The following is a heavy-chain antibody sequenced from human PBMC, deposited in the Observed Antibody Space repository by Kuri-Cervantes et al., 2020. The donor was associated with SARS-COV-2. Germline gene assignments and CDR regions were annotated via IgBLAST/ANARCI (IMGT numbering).Heavy chain of an antibody. CDR2: IDYSGST. CDR1: GGSISSYY. CDR3: ARESIVDTAMVQDWYFDL. V-gene: IGHV4-59*01. Sequence: SETLSLTCTVSGGSISSYYWSWIRQPPGKGLEWIGYIDYSGSTNYNPSLKSRVTIPVDTSKNQFSLKLSSVTAADTAVYYCARESIVDTAMVQDWYFDLWGRGTLVTVSS. D-gene: IGHD5-18*01. J-gene: IGHJ2*01.